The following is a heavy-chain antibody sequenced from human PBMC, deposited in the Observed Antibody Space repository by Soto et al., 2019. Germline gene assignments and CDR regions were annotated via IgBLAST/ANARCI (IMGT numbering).Heavy chain of an antibody. CDR2: SSNSGTFT. J-gene: IGHJ4*02. D-gene: IGHD3-10*02. V-gene: IGHV3-11*03. Sequence: KPGGSLRLSCAASGFSISDHYMSWIRQAPGKGLEWVSYSSNSGTFTKYADSVKGRFSISRDNAKNSLYLEINSLRGEDTAIYYCARSGDNYNVLGYWGQGTPVTV. CDR3: ARSGDNYNVLGY. CDR1: GFSISDHY.